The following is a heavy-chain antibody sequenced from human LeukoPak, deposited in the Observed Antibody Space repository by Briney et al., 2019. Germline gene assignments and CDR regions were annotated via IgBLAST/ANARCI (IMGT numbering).Heavy chain of an antibody. CDR1: GFTFRSYT. CDR2: FSGRSNYI. CDR3: ARDFYGPYYYYGMDV. Sequence: GGSLRLSCAASGFTFRSYTMNWVRQAPGKGLEWVSSFSGRSNYIYYADSVRGRFTISRDNAKNSLYLQMNSLRAEDTAVYYCARDFYGPYYYYGMDVWGQGTTVTVSS. J-gene: IGHJ6*02. V-gene: IGHV3-21*04. D-gene: IGHD2/OR15-2a*01.